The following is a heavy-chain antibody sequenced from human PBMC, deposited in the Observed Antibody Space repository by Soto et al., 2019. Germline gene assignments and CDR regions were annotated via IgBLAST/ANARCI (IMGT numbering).Heavy chain of an antibody. D-gene: IGHD1-20*01. J-gene: IGHJ4*02. V-gene: IGHV3-33*01. CDR2: IWFDGSNK. CDR3: ARVGITATTFRGFDY. CDR1: GFTFSNYG. Sequence: QVQLVESGGGVVQPGRSLRLSCAASGFTFSNYGMHWVRQAPGKGLEWVAVIWFDGSNKYYEDSVKGRFTISRENSKNTLYLQMHSLRAEDTAVYYCARVGITATTFRGFDYWGQGTLVTVSS.